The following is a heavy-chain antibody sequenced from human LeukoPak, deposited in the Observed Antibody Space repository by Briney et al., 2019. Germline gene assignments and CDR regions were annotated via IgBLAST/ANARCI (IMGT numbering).Heavy chain of an antibody. CDR3: ARGRYSSSSTYYYYYYYMDV. D-gene: IGHD6-6*01. V-gene: IGHV4-34*01. CDR2: INHSGST. Sequence: SETLSLTCAVYGGSFSGYYWSWIRQPPGKGLEWIGEINHSGSTNYNPSLKSRVTISVDTSKNQFSLKLSSVTAADTAVYYCARGRYSSSSTYYYYYYYMDVWGKGTTVTVSS. CDR1: GGSFSGYY. J-gene: IGHJ6*03.